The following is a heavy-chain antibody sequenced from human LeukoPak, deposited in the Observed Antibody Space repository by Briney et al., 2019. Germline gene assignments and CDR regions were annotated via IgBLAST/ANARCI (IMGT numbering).Heavy chain of an antibody. V-gene: IGHV1-69*05. CDR3: ARDHPLAVAGIGYFDY. CDR2: IIPIFGTA. Sequence: SVKVSCKASGGTFSSYAIGWVRQAPGQGLEWMGRIIPIFGTANYAQKFQGRVTITTDESTSTAYMELSSLRSEDTAVYYCARDHPLAVAGIGYFDYWGQGTLVTVSS. CDR1: GGTFSSYA. D-gene: IGHD6-19*01. J-gene: IGHJ4*02.